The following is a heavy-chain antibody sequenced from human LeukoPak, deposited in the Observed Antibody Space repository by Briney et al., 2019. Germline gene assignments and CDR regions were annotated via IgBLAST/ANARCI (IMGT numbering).Heavy chain of an antibody. CDR3: ARNGYYFDY. V-gene: IGHV4-4*02. Sequence: PSETLSLTCAVSGGSISSSTWWSWVRQPPGKGLGWIGEIYHSGSTNYNPSLKSRVTISIDKSKSQFSLKLSSVTAADTAVYYCARNGYYFDYWGQGTLVTVSS. J-gene: IGHJ4*02. CDR1: GGSISSSTW. CDR2: IYHSGST.